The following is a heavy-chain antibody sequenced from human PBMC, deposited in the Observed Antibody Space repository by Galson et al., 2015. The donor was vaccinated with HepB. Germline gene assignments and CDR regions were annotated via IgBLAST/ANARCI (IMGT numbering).Heavy chain of an antibody. CDR3: ARAGERGYSGYDYDSYFDY. Sequence: SLRLSCAASGFTFSDYYMSWIRQAPGKGLEWVSYISSSGSTIYYADSVKGRFTISRDNAKNSLYLQMNSLRAEDTAVYYCARAGERGYSGYDYDSYFDYWGRGTLVTVSS. V-gene: IGHV3-11*01. CDR1: GFTFSDYY. CDR2: ISSSGSTI. D-gene: IGHD5-12*01. J-gene: IGHJ4*02.